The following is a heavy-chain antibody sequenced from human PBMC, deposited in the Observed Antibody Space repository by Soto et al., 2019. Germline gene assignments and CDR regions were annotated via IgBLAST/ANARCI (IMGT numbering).Heavy chain of an antibody. CDR2: ISYDGSNK. D-gene: IGHD3-10*01. V-gene: IGHV3-30-3*01. Sequence: QVQLVESGGGVVQPGRSLRLSCTASGFTFSSYAMHWVRQAPGKGLEWVAVISYDGSNKYYADSVMGRFTISRDNSKNTLFLQMNSLRAEDTAVYYCARPDYGSGSYPDYWGQGTLVTVSS. J-gene: IGHJ4*02. CDR3: ARPDYGSGSYPDY. CDR1: GFTFSSYA.